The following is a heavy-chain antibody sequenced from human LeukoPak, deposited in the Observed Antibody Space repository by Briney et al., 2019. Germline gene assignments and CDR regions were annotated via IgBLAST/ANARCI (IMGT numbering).Heavy chain of an antibody. D-gene: IGHD3-22*01. V-gene: IGHV4-30-4*01. J-gene: IGHJ4*02. CDR3: ARLNDSSGYYVDY. CDR2: IYYSGST. CDR1: GGSISSGDYY. Sequence: SETLSLTCTVSGGSISSGDYYWSWIRQPPGKGLEWIGYIYYSGSTYYNPSLKSRVTISVDTSKNQFSLKLSSVTAADTAVYYCARLNDSSGYYVDYWGQGTLVTVSS.